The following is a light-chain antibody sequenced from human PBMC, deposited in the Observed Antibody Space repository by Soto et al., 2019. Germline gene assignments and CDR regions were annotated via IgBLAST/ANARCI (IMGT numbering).Light chain of an antibody. Sequence: EIVLTQSPATLSLSPGERATLSCRASQSVTNNLAWYQQNSGQPPRLLIFDAFNKATGVPARFSGSGSGTDFTLTISDLEPEEFAVYYCQQRSSWPLTFGQGSNVEIK. CDR2: DAF. V-gene: IGKV3-11*01. CDR3: QQRSSWPLT. J-gene: IGKJ1*01. CDR1: QSVTNN.